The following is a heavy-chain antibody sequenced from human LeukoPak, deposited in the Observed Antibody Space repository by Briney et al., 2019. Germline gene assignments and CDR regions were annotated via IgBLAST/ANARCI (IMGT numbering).Heavy chain of an antibody. CDR1: GFTFSSYA. D-gene: IGHD3-22*01. CDR3: AKRDSSGYYPYYFDY. CDR2: ISSSGGGI. J-gene: IGHJ4*02. V-gene: IGHV3-23*01. Sequence: SGGSLRLSCAASGFTFSSYAMSWVRQAPGKGLDWVSAISSSGGGIFYADSVKGRFTISRDNSKNTLYLQMNSLRAEDTAVYYCAKRDSSGYYPYYFDYWGQGTLVTVSS.